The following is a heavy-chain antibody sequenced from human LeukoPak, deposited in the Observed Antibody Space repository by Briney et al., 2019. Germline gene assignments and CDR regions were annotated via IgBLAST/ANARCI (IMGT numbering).Heavy chain of an antibody. D-gene: IGHD5-18*01. Sequence: ASVRVSCKASGYTFTGYYMHWVRQAPGQGLEWMGWINPNSGGTNYAQKFQGRVTMTRDTSISTAYMELSRLRSDDTAVYYCAISYSYGYSDRGSANYYYYYMDVWGKGTTVTVSS. CDR1: GYTFTGYY. CDR2: INPNSGGT. J-gene: IGHJ6*03. CDR3: AISYSYGYSDRGSANYYYYYMDV. V-gene: IGHV1-2*02.